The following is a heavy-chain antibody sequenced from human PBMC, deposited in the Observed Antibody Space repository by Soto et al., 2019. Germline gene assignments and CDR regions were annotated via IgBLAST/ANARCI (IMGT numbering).Heavy chain of an antibody. J-gene: IGHJ4*02. Sequence: GGSLRLSCAASGFTFSSYGMHWVRQAPGKGLEGVAVICYDGSNKYYADSVKGRFTISRDNSKNTLYLQMNSLRAEDTAVYYCARSGAVAAHFDYWGEGALVTVSS. CDR2: ICYDGSNK. D-gene: IGHD6-19*01. V-gene: IGHV3-33*01. CDR1: GFTFSSYG. CDR3: ARSGAVAAHFDY.